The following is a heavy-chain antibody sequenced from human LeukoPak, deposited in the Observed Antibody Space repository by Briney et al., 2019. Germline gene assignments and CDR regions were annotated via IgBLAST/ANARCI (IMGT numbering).Heavy chain of an antibody. CDR1: GFTFSSYG. D-gene: IGHD5-18*01. CDR2: IWYDGSNK. V-gene: IGHV3-33*01. J-gene: IGHJ4*02. Sequence: GGSLRLSCAASGFTFSSYGMHWVRQAPGKGLEWVAVIWYDGSNKYYADSVKGRFTISRDNSKNTLYLQMNSLRAEDTAVYYCSRGHTARSQIDYWGQGTLVTVSP. CDR3: SRGHTARSQIDY.